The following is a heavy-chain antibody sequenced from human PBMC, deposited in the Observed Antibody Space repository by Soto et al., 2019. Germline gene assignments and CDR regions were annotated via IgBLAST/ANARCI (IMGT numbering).Heavy chain of an antibody. Sequence: QVQLQESGPGLVKPSQTLSLTCTVSGGSISSGGYYWSWIRQHPGKGLEWIGYIYYSGSTYYNPSLKCRVTISVDTSKNQFSLKLSSVTAADTAVYYCARVSCTNGVCYLVDYWGQGTLVTVSS. V-gene: IGHV4-31*03. CDR2: IYYSGST. J-gene: IGHJ4*02. CDR3: ARVSCTNGVCYLVDY. CDR1: GGSISSGGYY. D-gene: IGHD2-8*01.